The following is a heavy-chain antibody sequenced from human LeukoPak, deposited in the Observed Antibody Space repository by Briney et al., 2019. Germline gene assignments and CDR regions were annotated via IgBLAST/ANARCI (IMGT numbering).Heavy chain of an antibody. D-gene: IGHD6-19*01. Sequence: GRSLRLSCAASGFTFSSYGMHGVRQAPGKGLEWVAVIWYDGSNKYYADSVKGRFTISRDNSKNTLYLQMNSLRAEDTAVYYCAKDSAYSGWPFDYWGQGTLVTVSS. CDR3: AKDSAYSGWPFDY. J-gene: IGHJ4*02. V-gene: IGHV3-33*06. CDR1: GFTFSSYG. CDR2: IWYDGSNK.